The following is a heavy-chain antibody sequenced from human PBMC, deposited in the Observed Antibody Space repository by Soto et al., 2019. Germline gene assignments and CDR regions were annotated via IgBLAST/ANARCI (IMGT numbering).Heavy chain of an antibody. CDR3: ATSFRYFDN. CDR2: LSGSGTST. V-gene: IGHV3-23*01. Sequence: GGSLRLSCAASGFSFVNYAMNWVRQAPGKGLEWVSGLSGSGTSTYYADSVKGRFTISRDNSRDTLFLQMNSLTADDTAVYYCATSFRYFDNWGQGTRVTVSS. CDR1: GFSFVNYA. J-gene: IGHJ4*02.